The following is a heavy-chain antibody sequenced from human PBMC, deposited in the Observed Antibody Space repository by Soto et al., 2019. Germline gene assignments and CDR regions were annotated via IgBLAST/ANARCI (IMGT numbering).Heavy chain of an antibody. CDR3: AKSMGGTANGMDV. CDR1: GFTFDDYG. V-gene: IGHV3-9*01. J-gene: IGHJ6*02. CDR2: ISYYSGSI. D-gene: IGHD2-15*01. Sequence: PGGSLRLSCAASGFTFDDYGMSWVRQGPGKGLEWVSGISYYSGSIGYVDSVKGRFTISRDNAKNSLYLQMNSLRAEDTALYYCAKSMGGTANGMDVWGQGTTVTVSS.